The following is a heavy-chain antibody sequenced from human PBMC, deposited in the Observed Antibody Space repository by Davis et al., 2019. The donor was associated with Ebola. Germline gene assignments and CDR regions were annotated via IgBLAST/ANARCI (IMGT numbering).Heavy chain of an antibody. Sequence: ASVKVSCKASGYTFTSYGISWVRQAPGQGLEWMGWISAYNGNTNYAQKLQGRVTMTTDTSTSTAYMELRSLRSDDTAVYYCARAQGWLQFRTPIDYWGQGTLVTVSS. CDR2: ISAYNGNT. J-gene: IGHJ4*02. D-gene: IGHD5-24*01. CDR1: GYTFTSYG. CDR3: ARAQGWLQFRTPIDY. V-gene: IGHV1-18*01.